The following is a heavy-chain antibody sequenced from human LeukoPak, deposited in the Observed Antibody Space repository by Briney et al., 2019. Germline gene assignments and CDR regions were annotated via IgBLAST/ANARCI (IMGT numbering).Heavy chain of an antibody. V-gene: IGHV1-69*02. J-gene: IGHJ4*02. Sequence: SVKVSCKASGGTFSSYTISWVRQAPGQGLEWMGRIIPILGIANYAQKFQGRVTITADKSTSTAYMELSSLRSEDTAVYYCAIRAKIVVVNIDYWGQGTLVTVSS. CDR1: GGTFSSYT. D-gene: IGHD3-22*01. CDR2: IIPILGIA. CDR3: AIRAKIVVVNIDY.